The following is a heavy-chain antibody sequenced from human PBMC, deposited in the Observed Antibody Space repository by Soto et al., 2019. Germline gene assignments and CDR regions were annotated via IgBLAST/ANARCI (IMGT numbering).Heavy chain of an antibody. CDR3: AASTPRGGSGSPS. CDR2: IVVGSGNT. J-gene: IGHJ4*02. CDR1: GFTFTSSA. D-gene: IGHD6-19*01. Sequence: MQLVQSGPEVKKPGTSVKVSCKASGFTFTSSAVQWVRQARGQRLEWIGWIVVGSGNTNYAQKFQERVTITRDMSTSTAYMELSSLRSEDTAVYYCAASTPRGGSGSPSWGQGTLVTASS. V-gene: IGHV1-58*01.